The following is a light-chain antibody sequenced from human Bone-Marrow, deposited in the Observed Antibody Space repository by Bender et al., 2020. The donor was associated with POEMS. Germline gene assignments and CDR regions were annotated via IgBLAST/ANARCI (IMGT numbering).Light chain of an antibody. CDR3: SSWDDSLSGWV. V-gene: IGLV1-44*01. Sequence: QSVLTQPPSISGTPGQRVTISCSGSDSIIGRNTVNWYQHFPGAAPKLLIYSDNRRPSGVPDRFSGSKSGTSASLAISDIQSEDEGDYYCSSWDDSLSGWVFGGGTKLTVL. CDR2: SDN. CDR1: DSIIGRNT. J-gene: IGLJ3*02.